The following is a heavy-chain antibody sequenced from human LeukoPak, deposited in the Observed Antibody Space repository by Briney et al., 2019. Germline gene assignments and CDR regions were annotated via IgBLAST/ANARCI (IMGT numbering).Heavy chain of an antibody. CDR2: INHSGST. V-gene: IGHV4-34*01. D-gene: IGHD4-23*01. CDR3: ARGGGAVDV. J-gene: IGHJ6*02. Sequence: SETLSLTCAVYGGSFSGYYWSWIRQPPGKGLEWIGEINHSGSTNYNPSLKSRVTISVDTSKNQFSLKLSSVTAADTAVYYCARGGGAVDVWGQGTTVTVSS. CDR1: GGSFSGYY.